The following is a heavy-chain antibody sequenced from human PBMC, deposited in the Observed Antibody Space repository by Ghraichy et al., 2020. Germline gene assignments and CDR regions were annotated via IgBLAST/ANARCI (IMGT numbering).Heavy chain of an antibody. Sequence: SETLSLTCIVSGGSISSYYWSWIRQPPGKGLEWIGYIYYSGSTNYNPSLKSRVTISVDTSKNQFSLNMSSVSAADTAVYYCARGDYYYYGMDLWGQGTTVTVS. CDR1: GGSISSYY. CDR3: ARGDYYYYGMDL. J-gene: IGHJ6*02. V-gene: IGHV4-59*08. CDR2: IYYSGST.